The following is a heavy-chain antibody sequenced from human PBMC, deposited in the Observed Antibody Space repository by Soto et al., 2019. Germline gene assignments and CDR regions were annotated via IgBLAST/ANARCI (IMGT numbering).Heavy chain of an antibody. CDR3: ARLGVFGVVYYYYYMDV. V-gene: IGHV6-1*01. Sequence: SQTLSLTCAISGDSVSSNSAAWNWIRQSPSRGLEWLGRTYYRSKWYNDYAVSVKSRITINPDTSKNQFSLQLNSVTAEDTAVYYCARLGVFGVVYYYYYMDVWGKGTTVTVSS. J-gene: IGHJ6*03. D-gene: IGHD3-3*01. CDR2: TYYRSKWYN. CDR1: GDSVSSNSAA.